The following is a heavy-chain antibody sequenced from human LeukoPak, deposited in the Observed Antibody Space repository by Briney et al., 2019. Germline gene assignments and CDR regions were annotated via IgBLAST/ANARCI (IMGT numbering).Heavy chain of an antibody. Sequence: SETLSLTCTVSGGSISSSSYYWGWIRQPPGKGLEWIGSIYYSGSTYYNPSLKSRVTISVDTSKNQFSLKLSSVTAADTAVYYCARIVGANDYWGQGTLVTVSS. D-gene: IGHD1-26*01. V-gene: IGHV4-39*01. CDR3: ARIVGANDY. CDR1: GGSISSSSYY. CDR2: IYYSGST. J-gene: IGHJ4*02.